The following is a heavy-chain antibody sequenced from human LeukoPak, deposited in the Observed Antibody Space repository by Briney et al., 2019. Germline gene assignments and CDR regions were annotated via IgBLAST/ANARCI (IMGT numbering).Heavy chain of an antibody. CDR2: IYYSGST. Sequence: SQTLSLTCTVSGGSISSGDYYWSWIRQPPGKGLERIGYIYYSGSTYYNPSLKSRVTISVDTSKNQFSLKLSSVTAADTAVYYCARGEGYCSGGSCYGWFDPWGQGTLVTVSS. D-gene: IGHD2-15*01. CDR3: ARGEGYCSGGSCYGWFDP. CDR1: GGSISSGDYY. V-gene: IGHV4-30-4*01. J-gene: IGHJ5*02.